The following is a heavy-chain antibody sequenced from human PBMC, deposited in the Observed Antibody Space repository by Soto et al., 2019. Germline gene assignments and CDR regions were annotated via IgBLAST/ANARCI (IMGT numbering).Heavy chain of an antibody. Sequence: GWSLRLSCASSGFTFTTYWMSWVRQAPGKGLEWVANIKQDGSEKYYVDSVRGRFTISRDNAWNSVSLQMNSLGVEDTAVYFCAREWSPPLAVFDYWGQGVLVTVSS. J-gene: IGHJ4*02. CDR1: GFTFTTYW. CDR3: AREWSPPLAVFDY. V-gene: IGHV3-7*03. CDR2: IKQDGSEK. D-gene: IGHD1-26*01.